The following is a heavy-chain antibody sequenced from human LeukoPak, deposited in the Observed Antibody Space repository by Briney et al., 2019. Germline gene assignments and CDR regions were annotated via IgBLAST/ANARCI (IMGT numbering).Heavy chain of an antibody. D-gene: IGHD3-10*01. CDR3: ARELWFANAPGSWLDP. J-gene: IGHJ5*02. Sequence: SETLSLTCVVSGDSISSGAYTWGWIRQPPGKGLEWIGYIFHTGSTFYNPSLKSRITISVDNSKTQFSLMLSPVTAADTAVYYCARELWFANAPGSWLDPWGQGTLVTVSS. CDR2: IFHTGST. CDR1: GDSISSGAYT. V-gene: IGHV4-30-2*01.